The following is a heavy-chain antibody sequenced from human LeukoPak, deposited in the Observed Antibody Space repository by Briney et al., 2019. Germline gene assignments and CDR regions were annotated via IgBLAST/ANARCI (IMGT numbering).Heavy chain of an antibody. D-gene: IGHD6-19*01. CDR1: GYTFTSYD. V-gene: IGHV1-8*01. Sequence: ASVKVSCKASGYTFTSYDINWVRQATGQGLEWMGWMNPNSGNTGYAQKFQGRVTMTTDTSTRTAYMELRSLRSDDTAVYYCARGGGIAVAGLPHSDYWGQGTLVTVSS. J-gene: IGHJ4*02. CDR3: ARGGGIAVAGLPHSDY. CDR2: MNPNSGNT.